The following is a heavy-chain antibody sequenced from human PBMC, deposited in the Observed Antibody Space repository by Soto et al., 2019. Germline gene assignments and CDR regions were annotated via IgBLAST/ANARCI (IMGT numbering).Heavy chain of an antibody. CDR3: ARAGSSSESFDY. D-gene: IGHD6-6*01. CDR1: VSPFTSQY. V-gene: IGHV1-2*04. J-gene: IGHJ4*02. CDR2: INPNSGGT. Sequence: GSSVKFSCKPSVSPFTSQYIHRFGRPLGQGLEWMGWINPNSGGTNYAQKFQGWATMTRDTSISTAYMELSRLRSDDTAVYYCARAGSSSESFDYWGKGTLVTVAS.